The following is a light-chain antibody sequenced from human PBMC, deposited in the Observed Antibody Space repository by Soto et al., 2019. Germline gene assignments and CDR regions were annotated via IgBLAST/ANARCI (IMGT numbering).Light chain of an antibody. CDR1: QSLSVSY. Sequence: PGDRATLSCRASQSLSVSYIAWYQQKPGQAPRLLIYSTSTRAAGIPDRFTGRGSGTHFTLAISRLEPEDFAVYYCQLYDGSLFTFGPGTKVDIK. CDR2: STS. J-gene: IGKJ3*01. V-gene: IGKV3-20*01. CDR3: QLYDGSLFT.